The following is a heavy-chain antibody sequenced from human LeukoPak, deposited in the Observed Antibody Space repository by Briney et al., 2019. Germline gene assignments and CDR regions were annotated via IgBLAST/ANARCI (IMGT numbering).Heavy chain of an antibody. CDR1: GGSIRSSYYY. D-gene: IGHD6-13*01. CDR3: ATRIAAAGKGDWFDP. Sequence: SETLSLTCTVSGGSIRSSYYYWGWIRQPPGKGLEWIGSIYDSGSTYYNPSLKSRVTISVDTSKNQFSLKLNSVTAADTAVYYCATRIAAAGKGDWFDPWGQGTLVTVSS. CDR2: IYDSGST. V-gene: IGHV4-39*01. J-gene: IGHJ5*02.